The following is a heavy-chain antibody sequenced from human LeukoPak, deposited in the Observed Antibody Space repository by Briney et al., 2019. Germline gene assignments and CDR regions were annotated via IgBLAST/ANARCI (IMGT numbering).Heavy chain of an antibody. CDR2: INHSGST. D-gene: IGHD5-18*01. CDR1: GGSFSGYY. Sequence: SETLSLTCAVYGGSFSGYYWSWIRQPPGKGLEWIGEINHSGSTNYNPSLKSRVTISVDTSKNQFSLKLSSVTAADTAVYYCARGRRSIRLIDYWGQGTLVTVSS. J-gene: IGHJ4*02. CDR3: ARGRRSIRLIDY. V-gene: IGHV4-34*01.